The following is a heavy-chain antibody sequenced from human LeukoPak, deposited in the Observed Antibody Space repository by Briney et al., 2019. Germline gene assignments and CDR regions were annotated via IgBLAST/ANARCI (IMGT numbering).Heavy chain of an antibody. CDR3: ARGPLMVRGVRGWFDP. CDR2: INAGNGNT. D-gene: IGHD3-10*01. J-gene: IGHJ5*02. V-gene: IGHV1-3*01. Sequence: GASVKVSCKASGYTFTSYAMHWVRQAPGQRLEWMGWINAGNGNTKYSQKFQGRVTITRDTSASTAYMELSSLRSEDTAVYYCARGPLMVRGVRGWFDPWGQGTLVTVSS. CDR1: GYTFTSYA.